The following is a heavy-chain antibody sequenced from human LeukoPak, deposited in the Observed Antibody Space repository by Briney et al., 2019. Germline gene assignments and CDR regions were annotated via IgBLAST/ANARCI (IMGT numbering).Heavy chain of an antibody. J-gene: IGHJ4*02. D-gene: IGHD1-26*01. CDR2: IVVGSGNT. V-gene: IGHV1-58*01. Sequence: SVKVSCKASGFTFTSSAVQWVRQARGQRLEWIGWIVVGSGNTNYAQKFQERVTITRDMSTSTAYMELSSLRSEDTAVYYCAAEVGAEHPHDYWGQGTLVTVSS. CDR1: GFTFTSSA. CDR3: AAEVGAEHPHDY.